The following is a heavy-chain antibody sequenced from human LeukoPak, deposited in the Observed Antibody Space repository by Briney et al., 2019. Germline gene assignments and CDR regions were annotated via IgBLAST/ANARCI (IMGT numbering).Heavy chain of an antibody. V-gene: IGHV3-74*01. CDR2: IKTDGRTT. J-gene: IGHJ1*01. Sequence: GGSLRLSCAASGMTFSDHWMHWVRQVPGKGLVWVSLIKTDGRTTIYADSGKGRFTIYRDNGKSTLYLQMNSLRAEDTAIYYCTTGPSYGYEWWGQGTVVTVSS. CDR1: GMTFSDHW. D-gene: IGHD3-16*01. CDR3: TTGPSYGYEW.